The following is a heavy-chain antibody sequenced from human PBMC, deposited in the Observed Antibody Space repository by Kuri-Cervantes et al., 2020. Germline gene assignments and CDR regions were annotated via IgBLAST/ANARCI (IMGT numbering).Heavy chain of an antibody. V-gene: IGHV3-23*01. Sequence: GGSLRLSCPASGFTFSSYAMSWVRQAPGKGLEWVSAISGSGGSTYYADSVKGRFTISRDNAKNSLFLQMNSLRTEDTALYYCAKAELSGSGTWYYFDYWGQGTLVTVSS. CDR1: GFTFSSYA. J-gene: IGHJ4*02. D-gene: IGHD3-10*01. CDR3: AKAELSGSGTWYYFDY. CDR2: ISGSGGST.